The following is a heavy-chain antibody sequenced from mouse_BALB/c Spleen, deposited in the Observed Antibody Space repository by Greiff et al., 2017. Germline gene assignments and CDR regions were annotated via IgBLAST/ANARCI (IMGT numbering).Heavy chain of an antibody. Sequence: EVKLVESGGGLVQPGGSLKLSCAASGFDFSRYWMSWVRQAPGKGLEWIGEINPDSSTINYTPSLKDKFIISRDNAKNTLYLQMSKVRSEDTALYYCARPLSYYRYKEFAYWGQGTLVTVSA. CDR2: INPDSSTI. D-gene: IGHD2-14*01. J-gene: IGHJ3*01. V-gene: IGHV4-1*02. CDR3: ARPLSYYRYKEFAY. CDR1: GFDFSRYW.